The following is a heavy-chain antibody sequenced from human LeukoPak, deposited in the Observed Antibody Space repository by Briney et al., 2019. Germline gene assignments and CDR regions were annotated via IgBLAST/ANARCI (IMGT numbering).Heavy chain of an antibody. J-gene: IGHJ6*03. CDR2: IYYNGST. Sequence: PSETLSLTCTVSGGSISGHYWSWIRQPPKKGLEWIGFIYYNGSTNYNPSLKSRVTISVDTSKNQFSLKLSSVTAADTAVYYCARVAYDSSGYYLWSHYYYYMDVWGKGTTVTISS. D-gene: IGHD3-22*01. CDR3: ARVAYDSSGYYLWSHYYYYMDV. CDR1: GGSISGHY. V-gene: IGHV4-59*11.